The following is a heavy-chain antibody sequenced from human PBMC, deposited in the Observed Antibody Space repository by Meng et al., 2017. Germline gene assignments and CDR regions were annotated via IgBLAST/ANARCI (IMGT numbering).Heavy chain of an antibody. CDR2: INPNSGGT. Sequence: QGQLVRSGAEVKKPGASVKVSCKASGYTFTGYYMHWVRQAPGKGLEWMGRINPNSGGTNYAQKFQGRVTMTRDTSISTAYMELSRLRSDDTAVYYCARDYGSGRIILHFDYWGQGTLVTVSS. CDR1: GYTFTGYY. CDR3: ARDYGSGRIILHFDY. J-gene: IGHJ4*02. V-gene: IGHV1-2*06. D-gene: IGHD3-10*01.